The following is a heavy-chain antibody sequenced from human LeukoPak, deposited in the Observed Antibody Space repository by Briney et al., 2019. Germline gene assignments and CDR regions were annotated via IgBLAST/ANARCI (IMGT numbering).Heavy chain of an antibody. J-gene: IGHJ5*02. D-gene: IGHD6-6*01. Sequence: ASVKVSCKASGYTFTSYYMHWVRQAPGQGLEWMGIINPSGGSTSYAQKFQGRVTMTRDMSTSTVYMELSSLRSEDTAVYYCARDGPGYRSSSDNWFDPWGQGTLVTVSS. CDR3: ARDGPGYRSSSDNWFDP. V-gene: IGHV1-46*01. CDR2: INPSGGST. CDR1: GYTFTSYY.